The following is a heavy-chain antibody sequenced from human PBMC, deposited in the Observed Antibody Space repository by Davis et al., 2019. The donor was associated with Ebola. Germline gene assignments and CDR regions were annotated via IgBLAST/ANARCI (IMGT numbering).Heavy chain of an antibody. CDR1: GGSFSGYY. Sequence: PSETLSLTCAVYGGSFSGYYWSWIRQPPGKGLEWIGEINHSGSTNYNPSLKSRVTISVDTSKNQFSLKLSSVTAADTAVYYCARGHSYYDFWSGPKAGAFDIWGQGTMVTVSS. CDR3: ARGHSYYDFWSGPKAGAFDI. V-gene: IGHV4-34*01. CDR2: INHSGST. J-gene: IGHJ3*02. D-gene: IGHD3-3*01.